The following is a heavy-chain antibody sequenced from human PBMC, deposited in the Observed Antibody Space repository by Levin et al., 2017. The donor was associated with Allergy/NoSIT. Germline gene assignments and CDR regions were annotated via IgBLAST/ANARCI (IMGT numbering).Heavy chain of an antibody. CDR3: AKDIVWWDGGKGEVGDY. D-gene: IGHD2-21*01. J-gene: IGHJ4*02. CDR2: ISASGGGT. V-gene: IGHV3-23*01. CDR1: GFTFSTYA. Sequence: PGGSLRLSCAASGFTFSTYAMSWVRQAPGKGLEWVSAISASGGGTYYADSVKGRFTISRDNSKNTLYLRMNSLRAEDTAVYYCAKDIVWWDGGKGEVGDYWGQGTRVTVSS.